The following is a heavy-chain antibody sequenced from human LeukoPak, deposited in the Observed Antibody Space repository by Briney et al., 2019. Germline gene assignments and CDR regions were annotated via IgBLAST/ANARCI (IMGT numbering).Heavy chain of an antibody. J-gene: IGHJ5*02. Sequence: GGSLRLSCSASGFTFSSYAMHWVRQAPGKGLEYVSAISSNGGSTYYADSVKGRFTISRDNSKNTLYLQMSSLRAEDTAVYYCVKEYGGGYYYGWFDPWGQGTLVTVSS. D-gene: IGHD3-22*01. CDR3: VKEYGGGYYYGWFDP. CDR1: GFTFSSYA. V-gene: IGHV3-64D*06. CDR2: ISSNGGST.